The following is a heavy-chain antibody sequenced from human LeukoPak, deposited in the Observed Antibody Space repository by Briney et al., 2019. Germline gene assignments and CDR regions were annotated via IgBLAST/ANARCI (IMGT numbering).Heavy chain of an antibody. CDR1: GGSFSGHY. D-gene: IGHD3-10*01. CDR3: ARGVVRGVNPYYYYYGMDV. CDR2: INHSGST. Sequence: SETLSLTCAVYGGSFSGHYWSWIRQPPGKGLEWIGEINHSGSTNYNPSLKSRVTISVDTSKNQFSLKLSSVTAADTAVYYCARGVVRGVNPYYYYYGMDVWGQGTTVTVSS. V-gene: IGHV4-34*01. J-gene: IGHJ6*02.